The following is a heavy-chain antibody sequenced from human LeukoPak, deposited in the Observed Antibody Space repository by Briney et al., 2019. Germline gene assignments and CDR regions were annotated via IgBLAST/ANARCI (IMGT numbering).Heavy chain of an antibody. CDR3: ARDRYYYDSSGYYYVPRPANWYFDL. J-gene: IGHJ2*01. CDR2: IYSGGST. CDR1: GFTVSSNY. Sequence: PGGSLRLSCAASGFTVSSNYMSWVRQAPGKGLEWGSVIYSGGSTYYADSVKGRFTISRDNSKNTLYLQMNSLRAEDPAVYYCARDRYYYDSSGYYYVPRPANWYFDLWGRGTLVTVSS. V-gene: IGHV3-66*01. D-gene: IGHD3-22*01.